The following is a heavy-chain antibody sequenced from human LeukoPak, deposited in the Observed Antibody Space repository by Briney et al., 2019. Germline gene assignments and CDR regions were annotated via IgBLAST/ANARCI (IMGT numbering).Heavy chain of an antibody. CDR1: GFTVRSNS. J-gene: IGHJ4*02. CDR3: ARGGVGATPFDY. V-gene: IGHV3-21*01. CDR2: ISSSSSYI. Sequence: GGSLRLSCAASGFTVRSNSMSWVRQAPGKGLEWVSSISSSSSYIYYADSVKGRFTISRDNAKNSLYLQMNSLRAEDTAVYYCARGGVGATPFDYWGQGTLVTVSS. D-gene: IGHD1-26*01.